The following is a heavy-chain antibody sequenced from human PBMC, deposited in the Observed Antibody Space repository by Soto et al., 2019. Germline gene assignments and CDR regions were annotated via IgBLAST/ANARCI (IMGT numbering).Heavy chain of an antibody. V-gene: IGHV3-21*01. CDR3: ARAGLRPRRPPSVN. Sequence: EVQLVESGGGLVKPGGSLRLSCEASGFTFSSYSMNWVRQAPGKGLEWVSSISSSSSYIYYADSVKGRITISRDNAKNSLCLQMNRLRAEDTAVYYCARAGLRPRRPPSVNWGQGTLVTVSS. J-gene: IGHJ4*02. CDR2: ISSSSSYI. CDR1: GFTFSSYS. D-gene: IGHD3-9*01.